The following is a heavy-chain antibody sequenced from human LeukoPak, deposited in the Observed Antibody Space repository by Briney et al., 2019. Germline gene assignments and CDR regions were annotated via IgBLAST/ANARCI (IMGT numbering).Heavy chain of an antibody. Sequence: GASVKVSCKASGYTFTSYGISWVRQAPGQGLEWMGWISAYNGNTNYAQKLQGRVTMTTDKSTSTAYMELSSLRSEDTAVYYCARDREPFGRQGIAVPFFDYWGQGTLVTVSS. V-gene: IGHV1-18*01. CDR1: GYTFTSYG. J-gene: IGHJ4*02. D-gene: IGHD6-19*01. CDR2: ISAYNGNT. CDR3: ARDREPFGRQGIAVPFFDY.